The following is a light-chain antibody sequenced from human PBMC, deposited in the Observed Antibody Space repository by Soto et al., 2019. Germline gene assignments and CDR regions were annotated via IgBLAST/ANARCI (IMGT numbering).Light chain of an antibody. CDR1: QSISTW. CDR3: QQYDNYPFT. CDR2: KAS. Sequence: DIQMTQSPSTLSASVGDRVTLTCRASQSISTWLAWYQQNPGKAPKLLIYKASSLESGVSSRFSGSGSGTEFTLTISSLQPDDFATYYCQQYDNYPFTFGGGTKVEIK. J-gene: IGKJ4*01. V-gene: IGKV1-5*03.